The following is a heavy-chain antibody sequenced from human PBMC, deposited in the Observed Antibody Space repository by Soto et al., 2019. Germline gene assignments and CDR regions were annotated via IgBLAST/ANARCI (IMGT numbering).Heavy chain of an antibody. V-gene: IGHV4-4*02. CDR2: IYHSGSS. J-gene: IGHJ4*02. CDR3: ARLSYDSSGSYYFDY. D-gene: IGHD3-22*01. CDR1: GGSISSSNW. Sequence: SETLSLTCAASGGSISSSNWWSWVRQPPGKGLEWIGEIYHSGSSNYNPSLESRLTMSVDKSKNQFSLRLSSVTAADTAVYYCARLSYDSSGSYYFDYWGQGTLVTVSS.